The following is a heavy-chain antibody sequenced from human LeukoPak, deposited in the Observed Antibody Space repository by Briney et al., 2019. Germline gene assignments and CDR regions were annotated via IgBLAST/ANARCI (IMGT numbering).Heavy chain of an antibody. CDR2: IYYSGST. CDR3: ARSEWELLLFDY. Sequence: SETLSLTCTVSGGSISSYYWSWIRQPPGKGLEWIGYIYYSGSTNYNPSLKSRVTISLDTSKNQFSLKLSSVTAADTAVYYCARSEWELLLFDYWGQGTLVAVSS. D-gene: IGHD1-26*01. V-gene: IGHV4-59*01. CDR1: GGSISSYY. J-gene: IGHJ4*02.